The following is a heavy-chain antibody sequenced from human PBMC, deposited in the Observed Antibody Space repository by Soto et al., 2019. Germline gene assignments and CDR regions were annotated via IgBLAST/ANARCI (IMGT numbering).Heavy chain of an antibody. CDR2: IYYRGNT. V-gene: IGHV4-59*08. J-gene: IGHJ4*02. CDR3: ARTSPVAGGFDY. CDR1: GGSIGTYY. Sequence: SETLSLTCTVSGGSIGTYYWSWIRQPPGKGLEWIGYIYYRGNTDYNPSLKSRVTISLDTPKNQFSLKLSSVTAADTAVYYCARTSPVAGGFDYWGQGTLVTVSS. D-gene: IGHD6-19*01.